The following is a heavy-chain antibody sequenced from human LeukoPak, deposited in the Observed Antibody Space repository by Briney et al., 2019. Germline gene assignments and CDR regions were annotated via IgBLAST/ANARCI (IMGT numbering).Heavy chain of an antibody. J-gene: IGHJ6*03. Sequence: SETLSLTCTVSGDSIRSSSYYWGWTRQPPGKGLEWIGNIYYSGSTYYNPSLTSRVTISVDTSKNQFSLKLSSVTAADTAVYYCAREPRSYYYYYYMDVWGKGTTVTVSS. D-gene: IGHD3-3*01. CDR3: AREPRSYYYYYYMDV. CDR2: IYYSGST. V-gene: IGHV4-39*07. CDR1: GDSIRSSSYY.